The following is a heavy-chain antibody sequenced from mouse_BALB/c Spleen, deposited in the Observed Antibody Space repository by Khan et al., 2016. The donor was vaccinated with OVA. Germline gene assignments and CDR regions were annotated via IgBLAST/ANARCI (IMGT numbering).Heavy chain of an antibody. V-gene: IGHV5-9-3*01. CDR1: GFTFSSFA. Sequence: EVELVESGGGVVKPGGSLKLSCSASGFTFSSFAMSWVRQTPEKRLEWVATISSGGHYTFYPDSVKGRFTISRDSARNTLYLQMSSLRSEDTAMYYCARSLGDYYAMDDWGQGTAVTVSS. CDR3: ARSLGDYYAMDD. CDR2: ISSGGHYT. J-gene: IGHJ4*01. D-gene: IGHD2-13*01.